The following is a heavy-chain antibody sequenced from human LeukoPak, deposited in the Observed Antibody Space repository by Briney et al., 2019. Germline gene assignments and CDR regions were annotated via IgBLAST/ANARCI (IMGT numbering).Heavy chain of an antibody. CDR3: ARGPPVGYCSSTSCRLYYFDY. J-gene: IGHJ4*02. CDR1: GFTFSSYS. Sequence: PGGSLRLSCAASGFTFSSYSMNWVRQAPGKGLEWVSSISSSSSYIYYADSVKGRFTISRDNAKNSLYLQMNSLRAEDTAVYYCARGPPVGYCSSTSCRLYYFDYWGQGTLVTVSS. V-gene: IGHV3-21*01. D-gene: IGHD2-2*01. CDR2: ISSSSSYI.